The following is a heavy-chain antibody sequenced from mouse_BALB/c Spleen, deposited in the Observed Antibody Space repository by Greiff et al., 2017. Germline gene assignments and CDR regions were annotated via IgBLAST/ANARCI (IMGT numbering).Heavy chain of an antibody. J-gene: IGHJ1*01. CDR2: ISSGGSYT. Sequence: EVKLMESGGDLVKPGGSLKLSCAASGFTFSSYGMSWVRQTPDKRLEWVATISSGGSYTYYPDSVKGRFTISRDNAKNTLYLQMSSLKSEDTAMYYCARDYYGSSYVDWYFDVWGAGTTVTVSS. CDR1: GFTFSSYG. V-gene: IGHV5-6*01. D-gene: IGHD1-1*01. CDR3: ARDYYGSSYVDWYFDV.